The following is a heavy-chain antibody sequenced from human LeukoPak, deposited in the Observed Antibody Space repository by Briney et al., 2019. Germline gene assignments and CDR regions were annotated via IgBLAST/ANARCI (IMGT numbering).Heavy chain of an antibody. Sequence: PGGSLRLSCAASGVTFSSYSMNWVRQAPGKGLEWVSSISSSSSYINYADSVKGRFTISRDNAKNSLYLQMNSLRAEDTAVYYCARLYPLERNFDYWGQGTLVTVSS. CDR2: ISSSSSYI. D-gene: IGHD1-1*01. CDR3: ARLYPLERNFDY. V-gene: IGHV3-21*01. CDR1: GVTFSSYS. J-gene: IGHJ4*02.